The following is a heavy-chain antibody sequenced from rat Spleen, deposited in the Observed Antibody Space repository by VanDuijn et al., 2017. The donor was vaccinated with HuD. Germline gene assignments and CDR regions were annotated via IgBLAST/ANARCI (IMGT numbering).Heavy chain of an antibody. J-gene: IGHJ2*01. Sequence: EVQLVESGGGLVQPGRSLKLSCAASGFTFSDYYMAWVRQAPTKGLEWVATISYDGSSTYYRDSVKGRFTISRDNAKSTLYLQMDSLRSEDTATYYYARHLIHTMGITSFDYWGQGGMVTVSS. V-gene: IGHV5-29*01. CDR1: GFTFSDYY. CDR3: ARHLIHTMGITSFDY. D-gene: IGHD1-9*01. CDR2: ISYDGSST.